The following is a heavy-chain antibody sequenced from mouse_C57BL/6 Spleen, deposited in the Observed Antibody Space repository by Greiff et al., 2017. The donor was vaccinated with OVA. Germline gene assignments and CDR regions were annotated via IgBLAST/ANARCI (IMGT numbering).Heavy chain of an antibody. J-gene: IGHJ2*01. CDR1: GFTFSSYA. D-gene: IGHD1-1*01. Sequence: EVMLVESGGGLVKPGGSLKLSCAASGFTFSSYAMSWVRQTPEKRLEWVATISDGGSYTYYPDNVKGRFTISRDNAKNNLYLQMSHLKSEDTAMYYCARGGYYYGSSYYFDYWGQGTTLTVSS. CDR3: ARGGYYYGSSYYFDY. V-gene: IGHV5-4*03. CDR2: ISDGGSYT.